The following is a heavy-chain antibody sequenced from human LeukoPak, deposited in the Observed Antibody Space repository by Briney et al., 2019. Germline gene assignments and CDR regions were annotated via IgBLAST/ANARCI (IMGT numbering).Heavy chain of an antibody. D-gene: IGHD2-21*02. V-gene: IGHV1-69*13. CDR1: GGTFSSYA. CDR2: IIPIYNPV. J-gene: IGHJ4*02. Sequence: ASVKVSCKASGGTFSSYAISWVRQAPGQGPEWMGGIIPIYNPVDYTQRFQGRVTITADESTNTVYLELSSLRYDDTAVYYCAREPLGCGGDCHFDYWGQGTLVTVSS. CDR3: AREPLGCGGDCHFDY.